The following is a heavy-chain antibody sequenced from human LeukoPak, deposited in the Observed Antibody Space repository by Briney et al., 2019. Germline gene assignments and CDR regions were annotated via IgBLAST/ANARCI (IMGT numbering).Heavy chain of an antibody. CDR2: INHSGST. Sequence: SETLSLTCAVYGGSFSGYYWSWIRQPPGKGLEWIGEINHSGSTNYNPSLKSRVTISVDTSKNQFSLKLSPVTAADTAVYYCARAPYSSGWYNYWGQGTLVTVSS. V-gene: IGHV4-34*01. CDR3: ARAPYSSGWYNY. CDR1: GGSFSGYY. J-gene: IGHJ4*02. D-gene: IGHD6-19*01.